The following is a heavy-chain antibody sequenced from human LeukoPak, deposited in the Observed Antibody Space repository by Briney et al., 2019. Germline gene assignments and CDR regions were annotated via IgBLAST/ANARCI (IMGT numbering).Heavy chain of an antibody. D-gene: IGHD6-13*01. Sequence: SETLSLTCAVYGGSFSGYYWSWIRQPPGKGLEWIGEINHSGSTNYNPSLKSRVTISVDTSKNQFSLKLSSVTAADTAVYYCARGRFSSSWYLGYWGQGTLVTVSS. CDR3: ARGRFSSSWYLGY. V-gene: IGHV4-34*01. CDR2: INHSGST. J-gene: IGHJ4*02. CDR1: GGSFSGYY.